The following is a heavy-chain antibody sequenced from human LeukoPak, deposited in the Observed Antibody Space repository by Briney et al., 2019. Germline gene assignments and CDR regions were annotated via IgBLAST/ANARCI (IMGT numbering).Heavy chain of an antibody. V-gene: IGHV4-39*01. CDR2: IYYSGST. Sequence: SETLSLTCTVSGGSISSSSYYWGWIRQPPGKGLEWIGSIYYSGSTYYNPSLKSRVTISVDTSKNQFSLKLSSVTAADTAVYYCARMQPVRYYYYGMDVWGQGTTVTVSS. CDR1: GGSISSSSYY. J-gene: IGHJ6*02. D-gene: IGHD6-6*01. CDR3: ARMQPVRYYYYGMDV.